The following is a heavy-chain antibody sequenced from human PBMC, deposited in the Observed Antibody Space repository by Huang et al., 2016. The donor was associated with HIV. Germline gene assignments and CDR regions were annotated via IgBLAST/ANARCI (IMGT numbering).Heavy chain of an antibody. CDR3: AKDGRGSGTYYDYFEY. V-gene: IGHV3-30*18. CDR2: ISYDGSSK. D-gene: IGHD1-26*01. Sequence: QVQMVESGGGVVQPGRSLRLSCAAFGFTFNKFDMHWARQASGKGVEWVAIISYDGSSKNHADSVKGRFTISRDNSKNTVYLQMNSLRVEDTAVYYCAKDGRGSGTYYDYFEYWGQGTLVTVSS. CDR1: GFTFNKFD. J-gene: IGHJ4*02.